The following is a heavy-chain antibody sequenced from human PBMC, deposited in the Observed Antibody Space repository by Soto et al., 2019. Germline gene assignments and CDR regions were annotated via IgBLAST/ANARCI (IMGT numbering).Heavy chain of an antibody. CDR1: GYTFTSYG. D-gene: IGHD5-18*01. CDR3: ARDGVDTATGYYYGMDV. CDR2: ISAYNGNT. Sequence: ASVKVSCKASGYTFTSYGISWVRQAPGQGLEWMGWISAYNGNTNYAQKLQGRVTMTTDTSTSTAYMELRSLRSDDTAVYYCARDGVDTATGYYYGMDVWGQGTTVTSP. V-gene: IGHV1-18*01. J-gene: IGHJ6*02.